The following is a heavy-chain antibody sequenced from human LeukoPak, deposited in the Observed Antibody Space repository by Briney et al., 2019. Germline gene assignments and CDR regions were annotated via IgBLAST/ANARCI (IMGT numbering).Heavy chain of an antibody. Sequence: SETLSLTCTVSDDSITMYYWTWIRQPPGKGLEWIGNIYRGGSAYYNPSLKSRVTISVDTSKNQFSLKLSSMTAADTAVYYCARGIVYSSSSVFPPFDYWGQGTLVTVSS. CDR1: DDSITMYY. D-gene: IGHD6-6*01. CDR2: IYRGGSA. J-gene: IGHJ4*02. V-gene: IGHV4-38-2*02. CDR3: ARGIVYSSSSVFPPFDY.